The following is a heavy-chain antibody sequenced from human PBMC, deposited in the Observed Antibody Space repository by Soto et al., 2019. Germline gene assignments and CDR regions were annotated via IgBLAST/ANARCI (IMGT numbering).Heavy chain of an antibody. CDR2: IIPILGIA. Sequence: GASVKVSCKASGGTFSSYTISWVRQAPGQGLEWMGRIIPILGIANYAQKFQGRVTITADKSTSTVYMELSSLRSEDTAVYYCARDRRGGSGSYWRPPHNWFDPWGQGTLVTVSS. CDR3: ARDRRGGSGSYWRPPHNWFDP. D-gene: IGHD1-26*01. CDR1: GGTFSSYT. V-gene: IGHV1-69*04. J-gene: IGHJ5*02.